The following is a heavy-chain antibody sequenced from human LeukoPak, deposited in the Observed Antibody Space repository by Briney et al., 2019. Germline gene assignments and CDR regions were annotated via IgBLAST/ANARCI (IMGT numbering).Heavy chain of an antibody. J-gene: IGHJ4*02. CDR1: GVTFSTYA. D-gene: IGHD3-22*01. V-gene: IGHV3-64*01. CDR3: ARDYYDGIGYYYEDY. Sequence: GGSLRLSCAASGVTFSTYAMHWVRQAPGRGLEYGSGISNKVGRTYYANSVKGRFTISRDNSKNTLYLQMGSLRAEDMAVYYCARDYYDGIGYYYEDYWGQGTLVTVSS. CDR2: ISNKVGRT.